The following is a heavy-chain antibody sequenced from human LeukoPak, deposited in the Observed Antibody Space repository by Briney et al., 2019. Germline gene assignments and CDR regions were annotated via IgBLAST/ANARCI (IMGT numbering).Heavy chain of an antibody. CDR2: IYYSGST. D-gene: IGHD2-2*01. Sequence: SETLSLTCTVSGGSISSYYGSWIRQPPGKGLEWMGYIYYSGSTNYNPSLKSRVTISVDTSKNQFSLKLSSVTAADTAVYYCARDGGYCSSTSCPNYYYYGMDVWGKGTTVTVSS. CDR1: GGSISSYY. J-gene: IGHJ6*04. V-gene: IGHV4-59*01. CDR3: ARDGGYCSSTSCPNYYYYGMDV.